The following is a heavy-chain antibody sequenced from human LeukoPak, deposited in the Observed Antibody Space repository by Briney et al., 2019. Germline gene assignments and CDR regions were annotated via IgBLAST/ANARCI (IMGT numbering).Heavy chain of an antibody. Sequence: SETLSLTCTVSGGSISSYYWSWIRQPPGKGLEWIGYFYSGSTSYNVSLKSRVTISVDTSKNQVSLKLSSVTAADTAVYYCASSDCTSGVCYSFDFWGQVTLVSVSS. CDR2: FYSGST. J-gene: IGHJ4*02. V-gene: IGHV4-59*08. D-gene: IGHD2-8*01. CDR3: ASSDCTSGVCYSFDF. CDR1: GGSISSYY.